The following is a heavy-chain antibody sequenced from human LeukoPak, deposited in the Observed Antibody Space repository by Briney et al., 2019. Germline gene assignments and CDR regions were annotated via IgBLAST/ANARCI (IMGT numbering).Heavy chain of an antibody. CDR1: GGSISSYY. CDR3: AREVRLTTLFPHAFDI. Sequence: SETLSLTCTVSGGSISSYYWSWIRQPPGKGLEWIGYIYYNGSTNYNPSLKSRVTISVDTSKNQFSLKLSSVTAADTAVYYCAREVRLTTLFPHAFDIWGQGTMVTVSS. D-gene: IGHD4-11*01. J-gene: IGHJ3*02. CDR2: IYYNGST. V-gene: IGHV4-59*01.